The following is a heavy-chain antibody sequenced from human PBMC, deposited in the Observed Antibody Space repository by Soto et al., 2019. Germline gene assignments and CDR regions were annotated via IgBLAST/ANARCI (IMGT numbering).Heavy chain of an antibody. CDR1: GGSISSGGYY. CDR3: ARGFIRFGEFTQPQYFDY. D-gene: IGHD3-16*01. J-gene: IGHJ4*02. V-gene: IGHV4-31*03. Sequence: SETLSLTCTVSGGSISSGGYYWSWIRQHPGKGLEWIGYIYYSGSTYYNPSLKSRVTISVDTSKNQFSLKLSSVTAADTAVYYCARGFIRFGEFTQPQYFDYGGQEPLFTFS. CDR2: IYYSGST.